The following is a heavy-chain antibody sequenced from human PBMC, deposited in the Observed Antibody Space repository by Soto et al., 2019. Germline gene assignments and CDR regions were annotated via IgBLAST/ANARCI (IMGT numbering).Heavy chain of an antibody. CDR2: IYYSGST. CDR3: ARESGYCSGGSCYSSIGAFDI. Sequence: SETLSLTCTVSGGSISSGGYYWSWIRQHPGKGLEWIGYIYYSGSTYYNPSLKSRVTISVDTSKNQFSLKLSSVTAADTAVYYCARESGYCSGGSCYSSIGAFDIWGQGTMVTVSS. D-gene: IGHD2-15*01. V-gene: IGHV4-31*03. CDR1: GGSISSGGYY. J-gene: IGHJ3*02.